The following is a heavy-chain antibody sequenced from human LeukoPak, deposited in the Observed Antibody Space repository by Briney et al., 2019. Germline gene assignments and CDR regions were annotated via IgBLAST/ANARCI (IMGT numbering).Heavy chain of an antibody. CDR2: ISSSSSYI. D-gene: IGHD3-22*01. CDR1: GFTFSSYS. Sequence: GGSLRLSCAASGFTFSSYSMNWVRQAPGKGLEWVSSISSSSSYIYYADSVKGRFTISRDNAKNSLYLQMNSLRAEDTAVYYCARGLMHYYDSSGHYADYWGQGILVTVSS. J-gene: IGHJ4*02. CDR3: ARGLMHYYDSSGHYADY. V-gene: IGHV3-21*01.